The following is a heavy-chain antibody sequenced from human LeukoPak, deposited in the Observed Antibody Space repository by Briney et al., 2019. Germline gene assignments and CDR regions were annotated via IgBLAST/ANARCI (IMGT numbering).Heavy chain of an antibody. J-gene: IGHJ4*02. D-gene: IGHD6-13*01. CDR1: GFTFSSYA. V-gene: IGHV3-23*01. CDR3: AKDQQLVLDY. Sequence: GGSLRLSXAASGFTFSSYAMNWVRQSPGKGLEWVSAISGSGGSTYYADSVKGRFTISRDNSKNTLYLQMNSLRAEDTAVYYCAKDQQLVLDYWGQGTLVTVSS. CDR2: ISGSGGST.